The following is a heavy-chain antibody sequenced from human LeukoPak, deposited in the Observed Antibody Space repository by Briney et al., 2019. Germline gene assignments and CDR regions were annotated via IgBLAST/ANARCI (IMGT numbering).Heavy chain of an antibody. CDR3: ARDPRVGEYYASGSLDY. V-gene: IGHV1-18*01. J-gene: IGHJ4*02. D-gene: IGHD3-10*01. Sequence: ASVKVSCKASGYTFTSYGISWVRQAPGQGLEWMGWISTYNGNTNYAQKLQHRVTMTRDTSTSTAYMELRSLSSDDTAVYYCARDPRVGEYYASGSLDYWGQGTLVTVSS. CDR2: ISTYNGNT. CDR1: GYTFTSYG.